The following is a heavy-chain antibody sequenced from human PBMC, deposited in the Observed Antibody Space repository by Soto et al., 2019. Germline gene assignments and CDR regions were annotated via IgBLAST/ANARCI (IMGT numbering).Heavy chain of an antibody. Sequence: QVQLVQSGAEVKKPGASVKVSCKASGYTFTSYDINWVRQATGQGLEWMGWMNPNSGNTGYAQKLQGRVNMTRNTSISTAYMELSSLRSEDTAVYYCARLADDYGDYDRFDYWGQGTLVTVSS. D-gene: IGHD4-17*01. CDR3: ARLADDYGDYDRFDY. CDR2: MNPNSGNT. V-gene: IGHV1-8*01. CDR1: GYTFTSYD. J-gene: IGHJ4*02.